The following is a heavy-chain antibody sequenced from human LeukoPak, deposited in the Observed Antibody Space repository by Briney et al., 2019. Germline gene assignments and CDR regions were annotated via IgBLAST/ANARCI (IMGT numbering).Heavy chain of an antibody. CDR2: ISGSGGST. D-gene: IGHD5-12*01. CDR3: AKDQGYSGYDSQELFDY. Sequence: GGSLRLSCAASGFTFSSYWMSWVRQAPGKGLEWVSAISGSGGSTYYADSVEGRFTISRDNSKNTLYLQMNSLRVEDTAVYYCAKDQGYSGYDSQELFDYWGQGTLVTVSS. CDR1: GFTFSSYW. V-gene: IGHV3-23*01. J-gene: IGHJ4*02.